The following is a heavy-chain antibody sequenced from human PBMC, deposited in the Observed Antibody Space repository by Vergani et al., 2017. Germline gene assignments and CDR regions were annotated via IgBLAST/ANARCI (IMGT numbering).Heavy chain of an antibody. Sequence: EVQLVESGGGSVQPGGSLRLSCAASGFIFSSYWMSWVRQAPGKGLEWVANIKQDGSEKYYVDSVKGRFTISRDNAKNSLYLQRNSLRAEDTAVYYCARDRDPHYFQHWGQGTLVTVSS. CDR2: IKQDGSEK. CDR3: ARDRDPHYFQH. V-gene: IGHV3-7*03. J-gene: IGHJ1*01. CDR1: GFIFSSYW. D-gene: IGHD3-10*01.